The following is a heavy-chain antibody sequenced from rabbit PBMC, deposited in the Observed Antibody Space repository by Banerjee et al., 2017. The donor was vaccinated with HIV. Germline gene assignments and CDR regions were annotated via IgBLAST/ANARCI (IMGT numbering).Heavy chain of an antibody. CDR2: ITYNGGT. J-gene: IGHJ4*01. CDR1: GFSLNSRYY. Sequence: QEQLVESGGGLVQPEGSLTLTCTASGFSLNSRYYMCWVRQAPGKGLEWIGCITYNGGTYYASWAKGRFTISKTSSTTVTLQMTSLTAADTATYFCARDSTGTGTDYDLWGQGTLVTVS. D-gene: IGHD7-1*01. CDR3: ARDSTGTGTDYDL. V-gene: IGHV1S45*01.